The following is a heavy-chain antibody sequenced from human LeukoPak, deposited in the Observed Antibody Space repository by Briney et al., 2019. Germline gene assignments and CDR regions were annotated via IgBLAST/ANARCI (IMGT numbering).Heavy chain of an antibody. V-gene: IGHV4-39*01. CDR1: GGSISSSSYY. D-gene: IGHD1-1*01. J-gene: IGHJ4*02. CDR3: ARHGYNWNDSFDY. CDR2: IYYSGST. Sequence: KPSETLSLTCTVSGGSISSSSYYWGWIRQPPGKGLEWIGSIYYSGSTYYNPSLKSRVTISVDTSKNQFSLKLSSVTAADTAVYYCARHGYNWNDSFDYWGQGTLVTVSS.